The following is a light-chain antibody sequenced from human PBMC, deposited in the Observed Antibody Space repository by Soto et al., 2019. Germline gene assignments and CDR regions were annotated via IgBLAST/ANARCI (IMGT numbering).Light chain of an antibody. CDR2: DAS. CDR1: QSVSSY. J-gene: IGKJ1*01. CDR3: QQGTNWPPWT. Sequence: EIVLTQSPATLSLSPGERATLSCRASQSVSSYLAWYQQKPGQAPRLLIYDASNRATGIPARFSGSGSGTDFTLTISSLEPEDFAVYYCQQGTNWPPWTVGQGTKLEIK. V-gene: IGKV3-11*01.